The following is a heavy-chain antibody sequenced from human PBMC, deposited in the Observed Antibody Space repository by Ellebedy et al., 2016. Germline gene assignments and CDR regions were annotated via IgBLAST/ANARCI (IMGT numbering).Heavy chain of an antibody. CDR2: IYYSGST. V-gene: IGHV4-59*08. Sequence: SETLSLTXTVSGGSISSYYWSWIRQPPGKGLEWIGYIYYSGSTNYNPSLKSRVTISVDTSKNQFSLNLSSVTAADTAVYYCARQGYRGPNYSYYMDVWGRGTTVTVSS. CDR3: ARQGYRGPNYSYYMDV. J-gene: IGHJ6*03. D-gene: IGHD1-1*01. CDR1: GGSISSYY.